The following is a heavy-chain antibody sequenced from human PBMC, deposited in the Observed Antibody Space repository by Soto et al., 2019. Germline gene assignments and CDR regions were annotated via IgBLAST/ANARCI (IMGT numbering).Heavy chain of an antibody. CDR2: ISSDGSNK. Sequence: QVQLVESGGGVVQPGRSLRLSCAASGFTFTNYAMHWVRQAPGKGLEWVAVISSDGSNKYCPDSVKGRFTISRDNSKNTLYLQMNSLRDEDTAVYYCARAESSSWHNFDHWGQGTLVTVSS. D-gene: IGHD6-13*01. V-gene: IGHV3-30-3*01. CDR1: GFTFTNYA. J-gene: IGHJ4*02. CDR3: ARAESSSWHNFDH.